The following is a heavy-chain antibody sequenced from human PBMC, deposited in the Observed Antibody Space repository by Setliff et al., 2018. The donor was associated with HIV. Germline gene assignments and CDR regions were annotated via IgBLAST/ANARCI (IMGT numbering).Heavy chain of an antibody. D-gene: IGHD5-12*01. CDR2: LYDTGRT. V-gene: IGHV4-39*01. Sequence: PSETLSLTCSVSGGSVIKDNFYWGWIRQAPAKGLEWIGTLYDTGRTYYNPPLKSRVSIFVDTTKNEFVLNLRSVTAADTAVYFCVNSGYDGDYYYYYMDVWGKGTTVTVSS. J-gene: IGHJ6*03. CDR3: VNSGYDGDYYYYYMDV. CDR1: GGSVIKDNFY.